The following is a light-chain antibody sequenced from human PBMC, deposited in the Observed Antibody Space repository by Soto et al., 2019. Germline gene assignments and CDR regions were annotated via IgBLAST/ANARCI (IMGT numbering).Light chain of an antibody. V-gene: IGKV2D-29*02. CDR1: QSLLSSGGETY. CDR2: EVS. CDR3: MQSTLLSLS. Sequence: DIVMSQTPLSLSVTPGQPASISCRSSQSLLSSGGETYLFWYLQRPGQSPQLLIYEVSNRISAVPDRFSGSGTGTDFTLKISRVEAKDFGVYSCMQSTLLSLSFVQGTRMEIK. J-gene: IGKJ5*01.